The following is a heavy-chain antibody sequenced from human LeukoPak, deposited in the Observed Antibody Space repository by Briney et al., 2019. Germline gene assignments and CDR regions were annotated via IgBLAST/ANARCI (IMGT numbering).Heavy chain of an antibody. CDR2: ISAYKDNS. CDR1: GYTFTSYG. D-gene: IGHD1-1*01. Sequence: ASVKVSCKASGYTFTSYGITWVRQAPGQGLEESGWISAYKDNSTYAQRLQDRVSMTTDTATGTAYLELRRLRCEDAAVSFWYNAFPLAFITAYYHYMDVWGKGTTVTVSS. V-gene: IGHV1-18*01. J-gene: IGHJ6*03. CDR3: YNAFPLAFITAYYHYMDV.